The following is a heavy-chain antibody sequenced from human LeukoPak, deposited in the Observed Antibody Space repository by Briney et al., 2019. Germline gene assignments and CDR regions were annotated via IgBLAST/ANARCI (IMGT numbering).Heavy chain of an antibody. Sequence: GGSLRLSCAASGFTFSSYAMKWVRQAPGKGLEWVSAISRTSAYIYYSDSVKGRFTISRDNAKNPLYLQMDSLRAEDTAVYYCARDERRYCSDSSCYPGDYWGQGTLVTVSS. D-gene: IGHD2-2*01. CDR2: ISRTSAYI. CDR1: GFTFSSYA. CDR3: ARDERRYCSDSSCYPGDY. V-gene: IGHV3-21*01. J-gene: IGHJ4*02.